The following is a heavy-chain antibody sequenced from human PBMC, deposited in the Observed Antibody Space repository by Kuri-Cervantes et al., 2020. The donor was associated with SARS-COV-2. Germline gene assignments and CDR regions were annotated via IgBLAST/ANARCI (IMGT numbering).Heavy chain of an antibody. CDR3: AKPGRQYDV. J-gene: IGHJ3*01. D-gene: IGHD3-10*01. CDR2: IKPDGSEK. V-gene: IGHV3-7*01. CDR1: GFTFSSYW. Sequence: GESLKISCAASGFTFSSYWMSWVRQAPGKGLEWVANIKPDGSEKNYVDSVKGRFTISRDNAKNSLYLQTNSLRVEDTAVYYCAKPGRQYDVWGQGTMVTVSS.